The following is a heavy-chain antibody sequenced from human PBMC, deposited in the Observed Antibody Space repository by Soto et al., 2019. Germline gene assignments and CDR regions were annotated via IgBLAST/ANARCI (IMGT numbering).Heavy chain of an antibody. Sequence: PGESLKISCKGSGYSFTSYWISWVRQMPGKGLEWMGRIDPSDSYTNYSPSFQGHVTISADKSISTAYLQWSSLKASDTAMYYCARWDTAYYYYYGMDVWGQGTTVTVSS. V-gene: IGHV5-10-1*01. CDR1: GYSFTSYW. D-gene: IGHD5-18*01. CDR2: IDPSDSYT. J-gene: IGHJ6*02. CDR3: ARWDTAYYYYYGMDV.